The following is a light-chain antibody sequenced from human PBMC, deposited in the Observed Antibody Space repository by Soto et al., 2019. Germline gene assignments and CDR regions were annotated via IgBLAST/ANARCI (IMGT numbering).Light chain of an antibody. CDR2: GAY. CDR1: QSVGSN. J-gene: IGKJ5*01. CDR3: QPRSNWPPT. Sequence: ERVMTQYPVTLSVSPGESFTLSCMASQSVGSNLAWYQQKVGQAPRLLIYGAYKRAPGVSARFSGSGSGTDFTLTISSLEPEDFAVYYCQPRSNWPPTVGQGTRLEIK. V-gene: IGKV3-11*01.